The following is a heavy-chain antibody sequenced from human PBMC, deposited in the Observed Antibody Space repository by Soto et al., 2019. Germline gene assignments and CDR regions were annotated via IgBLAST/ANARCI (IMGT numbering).Heavy chain of an antibody. CDR3: AQRPSSGSTWDDYYYGMDV. CDR2: IYWNDDK. D-gene: IGHD1-26*01. Sequence: SGPTLVNPTQTLTLTCTFSGFSLSTSGVGVGWIRQPPGKALEWLALIYWNDDKRYSPSLKSRLTIAKDTSKNQVVLTMTNMDPVDTATYYCAQRPSSGSTWDDYYYGMDVWGQGTTVTVSS. J-gene: IGHJ6*02. V-gene: IGHV2-5*01. CDR1: GFSLSTSGVG.